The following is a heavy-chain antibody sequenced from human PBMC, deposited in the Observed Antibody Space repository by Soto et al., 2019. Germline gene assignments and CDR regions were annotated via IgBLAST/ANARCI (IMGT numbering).Heavy chain of an antibody. V-gene: IGHV4-39*01. J-gene: IGHJ4*02. CDR3: ARLYSSSWYGDY. CDR1: GGSISSSSYY. Sequence: QLQLQESGPGLVKPSETLSLTCTVSGGSISSSSYYWGWIRQPPGKALEWIGSIYYSGSTYYNPSLKSRVTISVDTSKNQFSLKLSSVTAADTAVYYCARLYSSSWYGDYWGQGTLVTVSS. D-gene: IGHD6-13*01. CDR2: IYYSGST.